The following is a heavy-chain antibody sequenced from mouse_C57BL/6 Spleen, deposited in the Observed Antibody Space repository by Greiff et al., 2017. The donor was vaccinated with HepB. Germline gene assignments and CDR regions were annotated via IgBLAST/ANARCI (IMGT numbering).Heavy chain of an antibody. J-gene: IGHJ2*01. CDR3: ARGYYYGSPDY. CDR2: IDPFDSYT. V-gene: IGHV1-69*01. Sequence: QVQLQQPGAELVMPGASVKLSCKASGYTFTSYWMHWVKQRPGQGLEWIGEIDPFDSYTNYNQKFKGKSTLTVDKSSSTAYMQLSSLTSEDSAVYYCARGYYYGSPDYWGQGTTLTVSS. D-gene: IGHD1-1*01. CDR1: GYTFTSYW.